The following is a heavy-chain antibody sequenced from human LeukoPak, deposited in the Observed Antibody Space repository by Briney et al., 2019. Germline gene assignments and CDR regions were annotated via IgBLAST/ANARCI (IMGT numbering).Heavy chain of an antibody. CDR3: AKDVAPDSGWDLDY. Sequence: PGGSLRLSCAVSGITFSTYSMTWVRQGPGKGLDWVSSIYNSGAKIFYADSVKGRFTISRDNSKNMLYLQMNSLRVEDTAVYYCAKDVAPDSGWDLDYWGQGTLVTVSS. D-gene: IGHD6-19*01. J-gene: IGHJ4*02. V-gene: IGHV3-23*01. CDR2: IYNSGAKI. CDR1: GITFSTYS.